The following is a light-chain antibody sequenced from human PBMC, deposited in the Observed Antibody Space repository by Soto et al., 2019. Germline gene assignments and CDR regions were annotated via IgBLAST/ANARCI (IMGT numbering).Light chain of an antibody. J-gene: IGKJ5*01. CDR1: QDIGIH. CDR2: AAS. V-gene: IGKV1-17*03. Sequence: DIQMTQSPSAMTASVGDRATISCRASQDIGIHLAWFQQKPGKVPQRLIYAASSLLAGVLSRLSGSGSGTDFTLTITSLQPEDFATPYCLQHDSFPPTFGQGTRLEIK. CDR3: LQHDSFPPT.